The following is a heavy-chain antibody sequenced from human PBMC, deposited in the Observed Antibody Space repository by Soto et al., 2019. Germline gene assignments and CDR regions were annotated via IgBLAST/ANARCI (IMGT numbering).Heavy chain of an antibody. D-gene: IGHD2-2*02. CDR1: GFTFDDYA. CDR2: ISWNSGSI. V-gene: IGHV3-9*01. Sequence: PGGSLRLSCAASGFTFDDYAMHWVRQAPGKGLEWVSGISWNSGSIGYADSVKGRFTISRDNSKNTLYLQMNSLRAEDTAVYYCARASLRYQLLYTNWFDPWGQGTLVTVSS. CDR3: ARASLRYQLLYTNWFDP. J-gene: IGHJ5*02.